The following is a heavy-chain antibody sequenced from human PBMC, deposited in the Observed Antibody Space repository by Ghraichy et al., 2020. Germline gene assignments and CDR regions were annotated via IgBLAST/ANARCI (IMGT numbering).Heavy chain of an antibody. CDR1: GFTFSDYY. V-gene: IGHV3-11*05. CDR2: ISSSSSYT. CDR3: ARDLVVVPAAMFAFDI. J-gene: IGHJ3*02. Sequence: SCAASGFTFSDYYMSWIRQAPGKGLEWVSYISSSSSYTNYADSVKGRFTISRDNAKNSLYLQMNSLRAEDTAVYYCARDLVVVPAAMFAFDIWGQGTMVTVSS. D-gene: IGHD2-2*01.